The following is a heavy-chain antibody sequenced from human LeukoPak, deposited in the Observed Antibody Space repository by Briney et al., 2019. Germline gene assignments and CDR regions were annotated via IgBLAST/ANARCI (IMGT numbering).Heavy chain of an antibody. CDR1: GGTFSSYA. Sequence: ASVKVSCKASGGTFSSYAISWVRQAPGQGLEWMGRIIPILGIANYAQKFQGRVTITADKSTSTAYMELSSLRSEDTAVYYCARVYYYDSSGYYPGGPFDYWGQGTLVTVSS. J-gene: IGHJ4*02. CDR3: ARVYYYDSSGYYPGGPFDY. V-gene: IGHV1-69*04. D-gene: IGHD3-22*01. CDR2: IIPILGIA.